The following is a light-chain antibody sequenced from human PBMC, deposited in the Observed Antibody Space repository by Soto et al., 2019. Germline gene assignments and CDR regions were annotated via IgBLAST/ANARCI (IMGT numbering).Light chain of an antibody. CDR3: QRYGSSPQT. V-gene: IGKV3-20*01. CDR1: QSVGSY. Sequence: ETVLTQSPATLSLSPVQRATFSCRASQSVGSYLAWYQQKPGQAPRLLIYDASTRATGIPARFSGSGSGTDFTLTINRLEQEDVAVYYRQRYGSSPQTFGQWTKVEIK. J-gene: IGKJ1*01. CDR2: DAS.